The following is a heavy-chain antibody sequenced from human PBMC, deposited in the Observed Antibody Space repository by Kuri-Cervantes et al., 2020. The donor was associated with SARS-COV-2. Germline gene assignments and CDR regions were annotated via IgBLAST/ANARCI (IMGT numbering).Heavy chain of an antibody. CDR1: GFSHTTSGMC. D-gene: IGHD4-11*01. V-gene: IGHV2-70*11. CDR2: IDWDDDK. J-gene: IGHJ4*02. Sequence: SGPTLVKPTQTLTLTCPFSGFSHTTSGMCVAWIRQPPGKALEWLARIDWDDDKYYNTSLKTRLTISKDTSKNQVVLTMTNMDPVDTATYYCARIQATTVIADYWGQGTLVTVSS. CDR3: ARIQATTVIADY.